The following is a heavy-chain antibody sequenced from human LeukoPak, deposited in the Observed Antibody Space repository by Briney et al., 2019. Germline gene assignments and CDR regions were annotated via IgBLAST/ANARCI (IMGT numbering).Heavy chain of an antibody. J-gene: IGHJ4*02. CDR1: GGSISSGGYS. CDR2: IYHSGST. Sequence: SQTLSLTCAVSGGSISSGGYSWSWIRQPPGKGLEWIGYIYHSGSTYYNPSLKSRVTISVDRSKNQFSLKLSSVTAADTAVYYCARDKAEGGMTTVTYRDYWGQGTLVTVSS. CDR3: ARDKAEGGMTTVTYRDY. D-gene: IGHD4-17*01. V-gene: IGHV4-30-2*01.